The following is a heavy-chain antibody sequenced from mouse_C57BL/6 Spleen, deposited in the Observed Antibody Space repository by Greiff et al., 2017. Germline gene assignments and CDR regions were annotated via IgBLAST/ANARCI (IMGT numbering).Heavy chain of an antibody. CDR3: ARESFYAMDY. CDR1: GYTFTSYW. J-gene: IGHJ4*01. V-gene: IGHV1-52*01. Sequence: QVQLQQPGAELVRPGSSVKLSCKASGYTFTSYWMHWVKQRPIQGLEWIGNIDPSDSETHYNQKFKDKATLTVDKSSSTAYMQLSSLTSEDSAVXYCARESFYAMDYWGQGTSVTVSS. CDR2: IDPSDSET.